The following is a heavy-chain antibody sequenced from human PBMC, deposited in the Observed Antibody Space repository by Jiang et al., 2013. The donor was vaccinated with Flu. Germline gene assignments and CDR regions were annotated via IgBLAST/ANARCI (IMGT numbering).Heavy chain of an antibody. CDR1: GYTFTSYY. D-gene: IGHD2-2*02. J-gene: IGHJ4*02. Sequence: GAEVKKPGASVKVSCKASGYTFTSYYMHWVRQAPGQGLEWMGIINPSGGSTSYAQKFQGRVTMTRDTSTSTVYMELSSLRSEDTAVYYCARGERLDIVVVPAAISRPFDYWGQGTLVTVSS. CDR3: ARGERLDIVVVPAAISRPFDY. CDR2: INPSGGST. V-gene: IGHV1-46*03.